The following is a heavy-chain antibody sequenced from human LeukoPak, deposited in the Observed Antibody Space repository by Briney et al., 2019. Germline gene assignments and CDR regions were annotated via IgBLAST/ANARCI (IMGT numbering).Heavy chain of an antibody. CDR3: ARDLVGYDILTGYYKPYYGMDV. V-gene: IGHV3-21*01. J-gene: IGHJ6*04. Sequence: GGYLRLSCAASGFTFSSYSMNWVRQAPGKGLEWVSSISSSSSYIYYADSVKGRFTISRDNAKNSLYLQMNSLRAEDTAVYYCARDLVGYDILTGYYKPYYGMDVWGKGTTVTVSS. D-gene: IGHD3-9*01. CDR2: ISSSSSYI. CDR1: GFTFSSYS.